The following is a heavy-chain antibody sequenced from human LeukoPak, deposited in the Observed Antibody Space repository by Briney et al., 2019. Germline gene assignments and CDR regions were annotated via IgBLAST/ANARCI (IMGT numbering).Heavy chain of an antibody. CDR2: INAGNGNT. V-gene: IGHV1-3*01. Sequence: ASVKVSCKASGYTFTSYAMHWVRQAPGQRLEWMGWINAGNGNTKYSQKFQGRVTITRDTSASTAYMELSSLRSEGTAVYYCARGRVGYNWNSGAFDIWGQGTMVTVSS. CDR3: ARGRVGYNWNSGAFDI. J-gene: IGHJ3*02. D-gene: IGHD1-7*01. CDR1: GYTFTSYA.